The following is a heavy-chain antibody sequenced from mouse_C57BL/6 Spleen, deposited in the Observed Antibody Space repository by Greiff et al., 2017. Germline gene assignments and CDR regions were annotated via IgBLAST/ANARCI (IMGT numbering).Heavy chain of an antibody. Sequence: VQLQQSGPELVKPGASVKISCKASGYSFTGYYMHWVKQSHGNILDWIGYIYPYNGVSSYNQKFKGKATLTVDKSSSTAYMELRSRPSEDSAVYYCARDYDGSNYRYFDVWGTGTTVTVSS. CDR2: IYPYNGVS. D-gene: IGHD1-1*01. CDR3: ARDYDGSNYRYFDV. V-gene: IGHV1-31*01. J-gene: IGHJ1*03. CDR1: GYSFTGYY.